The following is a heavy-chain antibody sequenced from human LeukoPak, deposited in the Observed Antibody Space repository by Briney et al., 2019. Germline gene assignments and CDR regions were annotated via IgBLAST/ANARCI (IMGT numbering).Heavy chain of an antibody. V-gene: IGHV3-23*01. J-gene: IGHJ4*02. CDR2: ISGSGGST. CDR3: AKDNSYGAYGSGSYYPEYYFDY. Sequence: QTGWSLRLSCAASGFTFSSYAMSWVRQAPGKGLEWVSAISGSGGSTYYADSVKGRFTISRDNSKNTLYLQMNSLRAEDTAVYYCAKDNSYGAYGSGSYYPEYYFDYWGQGTQVTVSS. CDR1: GFTFSSYA. D-gene: IGHD3-10*01.